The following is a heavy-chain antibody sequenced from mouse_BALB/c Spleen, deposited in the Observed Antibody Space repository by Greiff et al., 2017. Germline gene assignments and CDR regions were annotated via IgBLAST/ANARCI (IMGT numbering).Heavy chain of an antibody. CDR3: AKGVFDV. J-gene: IGHJ1*01. Sequence: QVQLKESGPGLVAPSQSLSITCTVSGFSLTNSGVHWVRQSPGKGLEWLGVIWGDGSTNYNSAFKSRLSISKDNSKSQVFLKMNSLQTDDTARYYCAKGVFDVWGAGTTVTVSS. CDR2: IWGDGST. V-gene: IGHV2-6-6*01. CDR1: GFSLTNSG.